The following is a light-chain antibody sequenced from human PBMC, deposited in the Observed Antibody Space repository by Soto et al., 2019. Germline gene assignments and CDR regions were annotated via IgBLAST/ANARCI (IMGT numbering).Light chain of an antibody. CDR2: LDGSGSY. CDR1: SGHSTYI. V-gene: IGLV4-60*02. Sequence: QSVLTQSSSASASLGSSVKLTCTLSSGHSTYIIAWHQQQPGKAPRYLMKLDGSGSYNKGSGVPDRFSGSSSGADRYLTISNLQFEDEADYYCETWDRNTRVFGGGTKLTVL. CDR3: ETWDRNTRV. J-gene: IGLJ3*02.